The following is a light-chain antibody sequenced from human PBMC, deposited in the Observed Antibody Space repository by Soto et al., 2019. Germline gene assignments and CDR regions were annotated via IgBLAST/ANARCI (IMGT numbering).Light chain of an antibody. Sequence: DIQMTHSPSSVSASVGDRVTITCRATQVISSWLAWYQQKPGKAPKLLIYATSNLQIGVPSRFSGSGSGTDFTLTITRLQPEDFATYYCQQANCFPYTFGQGTKLQIK. J-gene: IGKJ2*01. V-gene: IGKV1-12*01. CDR1: QVISSW. CDR2: ATS. CDR3: QQANCFPYT.